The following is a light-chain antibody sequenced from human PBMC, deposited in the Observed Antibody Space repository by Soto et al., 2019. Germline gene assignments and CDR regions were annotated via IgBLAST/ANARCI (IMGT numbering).Light chain of an antibody. CDR2: KAS. J-gene: IGKJ1*01. Sequence: IQMTQSPSTLSASVGDRVTITCRASQSISSWLAWYQQKPGKATKLLIYKASSLESGVPSRFSSSGSGTEFTLTIASLQSDDFATYYCQQYDSFPRSFGQGTKVEI. V-gene: IGKV1-5*03. CDR1: QSISSW. CDR3: QQYDSFPRS.